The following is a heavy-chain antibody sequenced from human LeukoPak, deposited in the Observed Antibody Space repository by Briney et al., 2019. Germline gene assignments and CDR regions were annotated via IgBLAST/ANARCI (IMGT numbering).Heavy chain of an antibody. J-gene: IGHJ6*02. D-gene: IGHD2-21*02. CDR1: GYSFTSYW. CDR2: IYPGDSDT. CDR3: AIAYCGGDCYVDYYYYGMDV. Sequence: GESLQISCKGSGYSFTSYWIGWVRQMPGKGLEWMGIIYPGDSDTRYSPSFQGQVTISADKSISTAYLQWSSLKASDTAMYYCAIAYCGGDCYVDYYYYGMDVWGQGTTVTVSS. V-gene: IGHV5-51*01.